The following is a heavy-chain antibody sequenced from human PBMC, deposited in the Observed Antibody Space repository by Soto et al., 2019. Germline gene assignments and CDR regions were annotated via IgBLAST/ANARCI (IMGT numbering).Heavy chain of an antibody. CDR3: AKGDRIAARLFDY. Sequence: QVQLVESGGGVVQPGRSLRLSCAASGFTFSSYGMHWVRQAPGKGLEWVAVISYDGSNKYYADSVKGRFTISRDNSKNTLYLQMNSLRAEDTAVYYCAKGDRIAARLFDYWGQGTLVTVSS. CDR2: ISYDGSNK. V-gene: IGHV3-30*18. J-gene: IGHJ4*02. CDR1: GFTFSSYG. D-gene: IGHD6-6*01.